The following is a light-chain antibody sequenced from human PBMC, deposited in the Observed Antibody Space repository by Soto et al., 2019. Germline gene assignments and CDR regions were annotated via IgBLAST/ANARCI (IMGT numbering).Light chain of an antibody. J-gene: IGLJ1*01. Sequence: QSALTQPASVSGSPGQSITISCTGTSSDVGSYNLVSWYQQHPGKAPKLMIYEGSKRPSGVSNRFSGSKSVNTASLTISGLQAEDEADDYCCSYAGSSTFYVFGTGTKVTVL. CDR1: SSDVGSYNL. CDR3: CSYAGSSTFYV. CDR2: EGS. V-gene: IGLV2-23*03.